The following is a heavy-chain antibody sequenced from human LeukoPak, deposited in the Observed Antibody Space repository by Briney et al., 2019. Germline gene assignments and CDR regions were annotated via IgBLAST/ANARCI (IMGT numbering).Heavy chain of an antibody. CDR3: AKDRVAVAGPLDY. J-gene: IGHJ4*02. CDR2: ISWNSGSI. CDR1: GFTFDDYA. D-gene: IGHD6-19*01. Sequence: GRSLRLSCAASGFTFDDYAMHWVRQAPGKGLEWVSGISWNSGSIGYADSVKGRFTISRDNAKNSLYLQMNSLRAEDTALYYCAKDRVAVAGPLDYWGQGTLVTVSS. V-gene: IGHV3-9*01.